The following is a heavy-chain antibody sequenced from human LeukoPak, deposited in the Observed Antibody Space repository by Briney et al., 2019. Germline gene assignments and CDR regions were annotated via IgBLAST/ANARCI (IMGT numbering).Heavy chain of an antibody. CDR2: ISGSGGST. V-gene: IGHV3-23*01. Sequence: GSLRLSCAASGFTFSSYAMSWVRQAPGKGLEWVSAISGSGGSTYYADSVKGRFTISRDNSKNTLYLQMNSLRAEDTAVYYCARRGGSGPYYMYWGQGTLVTVSS. J-gene: IGHJ4*02. D-gene: IGHD3-10*01. CDR1: GFTFSSYA. CDR3: ARRGGSGPYYMY.